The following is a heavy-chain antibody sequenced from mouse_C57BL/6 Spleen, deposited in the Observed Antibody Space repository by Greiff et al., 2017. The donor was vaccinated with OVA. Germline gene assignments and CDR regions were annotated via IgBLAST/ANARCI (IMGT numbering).Heavy chain of an antibody. CDR2: IYPGDGDT. CDR3: ARAGDSYFDY. Sequence: QVQLQQSGPELVKPGASVKISCKASGYAFRSSWMNWVKQRPGKGLEWIGRIYPGDGDTNYNGKFKGKATLTADKSSSTAYMQLSSLTSEDSAVYFCARAGDSYFDYWGQGTTLTVSS. J-gene: IGHJ2*01. D-gene: IGHD2-13*01. V-gene: IGHV1-82*01. CDR1: GYAFRSSW.